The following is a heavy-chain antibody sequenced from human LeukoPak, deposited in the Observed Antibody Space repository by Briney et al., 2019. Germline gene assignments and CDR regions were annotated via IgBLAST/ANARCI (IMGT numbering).Heavy chain of an antibody. V-gene: IGHV3-23*01. CDR3: ARRSGIAVAGAFDY. J-gene: IGHJ4*02. CDR1: GFTFTTYG. Sequence: GGSLRLSCSASGFTFTTYGMNWVRQAPGKGLEWVSGISGSGDSAYYADSVKGRFTISRDNSKNTLYLQMNSLRAEDTAVYYCARRSGIAVAGAFDYWGQGTLVTVSS. D-gene: IGHD6-19*01. CDR2: ISGSGDSA.